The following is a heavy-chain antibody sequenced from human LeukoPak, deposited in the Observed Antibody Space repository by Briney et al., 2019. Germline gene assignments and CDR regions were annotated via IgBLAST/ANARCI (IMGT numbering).Heavy chain of an antibody. CDR1: GGSFSGYY. V-gene: IGHV4-34*01. J-gene: IGHJ4*02. CDR2: INHSGST. Sequence: SETLSFTCAVYGGSFSGYYWSWIRQPPGKGLEWIGEINHSGSTNYNPSLKSRVTISVDTSKNQFSLKLSSVTAADTAVYYCAARWLKYYFDYWGQGTLVTVSS. D-gene: IGHD6-19*01. CDR3: AARWLKYYFDY.